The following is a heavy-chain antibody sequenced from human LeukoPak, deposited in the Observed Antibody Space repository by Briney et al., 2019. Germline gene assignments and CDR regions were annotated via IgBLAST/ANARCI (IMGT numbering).Heavy chain of an antibody. J-gene: IGHJ4*02. CDR1: GGTFSSYA. Sequence: GASVKVSCKASGGTFSSYAISWVRQAPGQGLEWVGWINPNSGGTNYAQKFQGWVTMTRDTSISTAYMELSRLRSDDTAVYYCARDSGSQSFDYWGQGTLVTVSS. V-gene: IGHV1-2*04. CDR2: INPNSGGT. D-gene: IGHD6-13*01. CDR3: ARDSGSQSFDY.